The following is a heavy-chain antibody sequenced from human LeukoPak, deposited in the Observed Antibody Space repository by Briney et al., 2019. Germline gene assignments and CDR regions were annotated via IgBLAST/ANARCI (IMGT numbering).Heavy chain of an antibody. CDR1: GFTFSSYS. V-gene: IGHV3-21*04. CDR3: ARGHVVGEDWFDP. CDR2: ISSSSSYI. Sequence: GGSLRLSCAASGFTFSSYSMNWVRQAPGKGLEWVSSISSSSSYIYYADSVKGRFTISRDNAKNSLYLQMNSLRAEDTAVYYCARGHVVGEDWFDPWGQGTLVTVSS. D-gene: IGHD3-16*01. J-gene: IGHJ5*02.